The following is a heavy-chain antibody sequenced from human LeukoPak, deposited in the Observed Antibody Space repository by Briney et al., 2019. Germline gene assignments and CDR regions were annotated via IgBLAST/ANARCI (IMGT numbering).Heavy chain of an antibody. CDR2: IYYSGST. CDR1: GGSISSSSYY. Sequence: SETLSLTCTVSGGSISSSSYYWGWIRQPPGKGLEWIGSIYYSGSTYYNPSLKSRVTISVDTSKNQFSLKLSSVTAADTAVYYCAAPDSNSSSWKQWLVRRSTEYYFDYWGQGTLVTVSS. D-gene: IGHD6-13*01. CDR3: AAPDSNSSSWKQWLVRRSTEYYFDY. V-gene: IGHV4-39*01. J-gene: IGHJ4*02.